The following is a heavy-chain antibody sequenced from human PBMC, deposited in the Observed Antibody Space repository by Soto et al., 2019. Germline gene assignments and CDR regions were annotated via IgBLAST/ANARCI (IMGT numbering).Heavy chain of an antibody. D-gene: IGHD6-13*01. V-gene: IGHV4-34*01. CDR2: INHSGST. CDR1: GGSFSGYY. CDR3: ASDSSSSPYYYYYGMDV. Sequence: PSETLSLTCAVYGGSFSGYYWSWIRQPPGKGLEWIGEINHSGSTNYNPSLKSRVTISVDTSKNQFSLKLSSVTAADTAVYYCASDSSSSPYYYYYGMDVWGQGTTVTVSS. J-gene: IGHJ6*02.